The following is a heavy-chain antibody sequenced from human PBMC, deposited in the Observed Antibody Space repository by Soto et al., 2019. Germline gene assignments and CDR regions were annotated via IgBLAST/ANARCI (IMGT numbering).Heavy chain of an antibody. J-gene: IGHJ4*02. CDR1: GFSLSTSGVD. CDR3: AHRRPYSNSPEYFFDY. CDR2: IYWDDDM. V-gene: IGHV2-5*02. Sequence: QITLKESGPTLVKPTQTLTLTCTFSGFSLSTSGVDVGWIRQPPGKALEWLALIYWDDDMGYKPSLKSRLTITKGTSRNQVVLTMTNMDPLDTATYYCAHRRPYSNSPEYFFDYWGQGTLVTVSS. D-gene: IGHD6-6*01.